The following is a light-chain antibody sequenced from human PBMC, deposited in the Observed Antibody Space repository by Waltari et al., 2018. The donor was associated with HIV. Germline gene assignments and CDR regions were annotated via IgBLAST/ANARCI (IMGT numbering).Light chain of an antibody. J-gene: IGLJ3*02. V-gene: IGLV2-18*01. CDR3: SLYTSSSTWV. CDR2: EVS. Sequence: QSALTQPPSVSGSPGQSVTISCTGTSSDVGSYNRVSWYHQPPGTAPKLMIYEVSNRPSGVPYRFSGSKSGNTASLTISGLQAEDEADYYCSLYTSSSTWVFGGGTKLTVL. CDR1: SSDVGSYNR.